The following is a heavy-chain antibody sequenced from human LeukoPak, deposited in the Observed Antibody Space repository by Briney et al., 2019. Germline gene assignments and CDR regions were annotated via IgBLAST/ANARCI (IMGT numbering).Heavy chain of an antibody. CDR2: IYYSGST. Sequence: PSETLSLTCTVSGGSISSYYWSWIWQPPGKGLEWIGYIYYSGSTNYNPSLKSRVTISVDTSKNQFSLKLSSVTAADTAVYYCARGWIQLWSLDYWGQGTLVTVSS. CDR1: GGSISSYY. V-gene: IGHV4-59*01. CDR3: ARGWIQLWSLDY. J-gene: IGHJ4*02. D-gene: IGHD5-18*01.